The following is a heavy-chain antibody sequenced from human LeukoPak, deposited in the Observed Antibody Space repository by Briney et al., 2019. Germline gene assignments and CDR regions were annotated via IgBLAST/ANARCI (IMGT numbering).Heavy chain of an antibody. Sequence: SETLSLTCAVYGGSFSGYYWSWIRQPPVKGLEWIGEINHSGSTNYNPSLKSRVTISVDTSKNQFSLKLSSVAAADTAVYYCARDNPRSDGSGSYPKYYYYYGMDVWGQGTTVTVSS. J-gene: IGHJ6*02. CDR3: ARDNPRSDGSGSYPKYYYYYGMDV. CDR1: GGSFSGYY. CDR2: INHSGST. D-gene: IGHD3-10*01. V-gene: IGHV4-34*01.